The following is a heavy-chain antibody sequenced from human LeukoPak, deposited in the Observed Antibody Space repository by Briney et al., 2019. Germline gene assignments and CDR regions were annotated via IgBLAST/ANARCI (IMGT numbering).Heavy chain of an antibody. CDR2: TGSTGVST. CDR1: VFTFSSYA. CDR3: AKDPGVVPAHYFDY. J-gene: IGHJ4*02. V-gene: IGHV3-23*01. D-gene: IGHD2-2*01. Sequence: PGGSLRLSCAASVFTFSSYAMNWVRQAPGKGLEWVSATGSTGVSTFYADSVKGRFTVSRDNSKNTLSLQMNSLRAEDTAVYYCAKDPGVVPAHYFDYWGQGILVTVSS.